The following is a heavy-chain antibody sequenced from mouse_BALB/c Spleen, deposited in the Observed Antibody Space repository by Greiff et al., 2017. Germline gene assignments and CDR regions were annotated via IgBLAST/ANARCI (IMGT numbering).Heavy chain of an antibody. J-gene: IGHJ2*01. CDR3: ARVDDPFDY. Sequence: EVQLVESGGGLVKPGGSLKLSCAASGFTFSSYAMSWVRQSPEKRLEWVAEISSGGSYTYYPDTVTGRFTISGDNAKNTLYLEMSSLRSEDTAMYYCARVDDPFDYWGQGTTLTVSS. CDR1: GFTFSSYA. D-gene: IGHD2-12*01. CDR2: ISSGGSYT. V-gene: IGHV5-9-4*01.